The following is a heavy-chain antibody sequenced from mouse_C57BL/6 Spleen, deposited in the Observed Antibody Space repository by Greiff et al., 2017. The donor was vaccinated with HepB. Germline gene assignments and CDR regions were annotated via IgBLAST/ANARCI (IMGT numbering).Heavy chain of an antibody. CDR1: GYTFTSYW. CDR3: ARKLNYFFDY. Sequence: QVQLQQPGAELVKPGASVKLSCKASGYTFTSYWMQWVKQRPGQGLEWIGEIDPSDSYTNYNQKFKGKATLTVDTSSSTAYMQLSSLTSEDSAVYYCARKLNYFFDYWGQGTTLTVSS. J-gene: IGHJ2*01. V-gene: IGHV1-50*01. CDR2: IDPSDSYT.